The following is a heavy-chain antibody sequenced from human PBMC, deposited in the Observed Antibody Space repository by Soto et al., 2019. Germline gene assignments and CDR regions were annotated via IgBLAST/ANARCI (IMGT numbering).Heavy chain of an antibody. CDR1: GFTFSSYG. CDR2: IWYDGSNK. J-gene: IGHJ6*03. CDR3: ARDALGCSSTSCYLDYYYYMDV. D-gene: IGHD2-2*01. Sequence: QVQLVESGGGVVQPGRSLRLSCAASGFTFSSYGMHWVRQAPGKGLEWVAVIWYDGSNKYYADSVKGRFTISRDNSKNTLDLQMNSLRAEDTAVYYCARDALGCSSTSCYLDYYYYMDVWGKGTTVTVSS. V-gene: IGHV3-33*01.